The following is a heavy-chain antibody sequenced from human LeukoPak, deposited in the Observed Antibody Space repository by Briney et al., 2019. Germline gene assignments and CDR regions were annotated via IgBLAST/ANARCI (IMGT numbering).Heavy chain of an antibody. CDR3: ARTGYYASGSSYYYGMDV. CDR2: IFYSGST. Sequence: SETLSLTCSVSGGSTSSSIYYWGWIRQPPGKGLEWIGYIFYSGSTNYNPSLESRVTISIDTSKNQFSLKVNSLTAADTAVYYCARTGYYASGSSYYYGMDVWGQGTTVTVSS. D-gene: IGHD3-10*01. J-gene: IGHJ6*02. CDR1: GGSTSSSIYY. V-gene: IGHV4-61*05.